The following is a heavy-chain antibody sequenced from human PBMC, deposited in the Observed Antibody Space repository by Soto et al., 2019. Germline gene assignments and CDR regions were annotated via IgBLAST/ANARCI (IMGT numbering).Heavy chain of an antibody. CDR2: ITTFNSNT. D-gene: IGHD3-22*01. V-gene: IGHV1-45*02. CDR3: ASGRRDASGYFDY. J-gene: IGHJ4*02. CDR1: GHTYTYVY. Sequence: GASVKVSCKGSGHTYTYVYLHWVRQAPGQALECMGRITTFNSNTKYAQKFQDRVTFTGYTSLNTAYMELSSLRSDDTAMFYCASGRRDASGYFDYWGQGTLVTVSS.